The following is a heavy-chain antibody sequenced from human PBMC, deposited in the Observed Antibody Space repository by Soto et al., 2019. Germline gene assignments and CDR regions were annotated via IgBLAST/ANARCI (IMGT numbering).Heavy chain of an antibody. CDR3: AGGSPSAWEPPFY. J-gene: IGHJ4*02. Sequence: SETLSLTCAVYGGAFSDYYWSWIRPPPGKGLEWIGEIDRYGSTNYDPSLKSRVTISIETSKNQFSLKLTSVTAADTAIYYCAGGSPSAWEPPFYWGQGTLVTVSS. CDR2: IDRYGST. D-gene: IGHD1-26*01. CDR1: GGAFSDYY. V-gene: IGHV4-34*01.